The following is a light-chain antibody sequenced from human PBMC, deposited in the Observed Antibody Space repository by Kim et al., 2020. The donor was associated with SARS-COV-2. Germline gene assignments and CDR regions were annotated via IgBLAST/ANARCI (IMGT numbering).Light chain of an antibody. Sequence: SPWERATLSCRASQSVSSYLAWYQQKPGQAPRLLIYDASNRATCIPARFSGSGSGTDFTLTIRCLEPEDFAVYYCQQRSNLPPLTFGGGTKVDIK. J-gene: IGKJ4*01. CDR2: DAS. CDR3: QQRSNLPPLT. CDR1: QSVSSY. V-gene: IGKV3-11*01.